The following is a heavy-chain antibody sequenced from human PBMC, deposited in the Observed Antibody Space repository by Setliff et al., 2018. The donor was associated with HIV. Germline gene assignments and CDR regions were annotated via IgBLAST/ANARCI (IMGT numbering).Heavy chain of an antibody. D-gene: IGHD3-9*01. CDR3: TRDFMTGSAY. CDR2: SRNKANSYTT. J-gene: IGHJ4*02. CDR1: EFTFSSYE. Sequence: PGGSLRLSCEASEFTFSSYEMNWVRQAPGKGLEWVGRSRNKANSYTTEYAASVKGRFTISRDDSKSVAYLQVNSLRTDDTAVYYCTRDFMTGSAYWGQGTLVTVSS. V-gene: IGHV3-72*01.